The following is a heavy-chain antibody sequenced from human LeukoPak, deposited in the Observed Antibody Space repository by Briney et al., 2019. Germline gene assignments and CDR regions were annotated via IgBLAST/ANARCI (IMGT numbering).Heavy chain of an antibody. CDR1: GYTFTSYD. CDR3: ARVRLVNYYDSSGYPEAFDI. D-gene: IGHD3-22*01. Sequence: ASVKVSCKASGYTFTSYDINWVRHATGQGLEWMGWMNPNSGNTGYAQKFQGRVTMTRNTSISTAYMELSSLRSEDTAVYYCARVRLVNYYDSSGYPEAFDIWGQGTMVTVSS. CDR2: MNPNSGNT. V-gene: IGHV1-8*01. J-gene: IGHJ3*02.